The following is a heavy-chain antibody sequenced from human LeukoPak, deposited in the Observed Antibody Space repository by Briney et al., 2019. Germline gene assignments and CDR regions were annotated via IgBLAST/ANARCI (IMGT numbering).Heavy chain of an antibody. V-gene: IGHV3-30*04. Sequence: PGGSLRLSCAASGFTFSNYAIHWVRQAPGKGLEWVAVIGHDGRDKYYADSVKGRFTIFRDNSKNTLYLQMNSLRAEDTAVYYCARTSITMIVVVIVGDAFDIWGQGTMVTVSS. D-gene: IGHD3-22*01. CDR2: IGHDGRDK. CDR1: GFTFSNYA. J-gene: IGHJ3*02. CDR3: ARTSITMIVVVIVGDAFDI.